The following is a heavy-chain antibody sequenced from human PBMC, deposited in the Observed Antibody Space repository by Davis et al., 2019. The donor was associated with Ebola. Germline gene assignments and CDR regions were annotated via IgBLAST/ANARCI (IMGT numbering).Heavy chain of an antibody. J-gene: IGHJ4*01. D-gene: IGHD1/OR15-1a*01. V-gene: IGHV5-51*01. Sequence: PGGSLRLSCKGIGYSFTNYWIGWVRQVPGKDLEWMGIIYPDDSDTRYSPSFQGQVTISADKSISTAYLQWTNLTASDTAKYYCARLGPITGTTSPFDNWGQGTLVTVS. CDR3: ARLGPITGTTSPFDN. CDR1: GYSFTNYW. CDR2: IYPDDSDT.